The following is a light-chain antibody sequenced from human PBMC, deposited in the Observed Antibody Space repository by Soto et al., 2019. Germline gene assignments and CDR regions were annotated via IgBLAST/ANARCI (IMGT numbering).Light chain of an antibody. V-gene: IGLV1-40*01. CDR1: SSNIGAGSD. J-gene: IGLJ3*02. Sequence: QSVLTQPPSVSGAPGQRVTISCTGSSSNIGAGSDVHWYQQLPGTAPKLLIYSNTNRPSGAPDRFSGSKSGTSASLAIAGLQAGDEADYFCQSYDTILTGSVFGGGTKLTVL. CDR3: QSYDTILTGSV. CDR2: SNT.